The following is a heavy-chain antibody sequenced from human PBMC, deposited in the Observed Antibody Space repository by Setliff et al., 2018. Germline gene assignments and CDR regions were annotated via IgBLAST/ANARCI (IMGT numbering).Heavy chain of an antibody. CDR1: GYTFNSYG. CDR2: IGAYNGNT. D-gene: IGHD2-15*01. CDR3: GRVDAELILGNYIDY. Sequence: ASVKVSCKTSGYTFNSYGYSWVRQAPGQGLEWMGWIGAYNGNTKFVQKFQGRVAMTTDTSTSTAFMELRSLRPDDTAFYYCGRVDAELILGNYIDYWGQGTLVTVSS. V-gene: IGHV1-18*01. J-gene: IGHJ4*02.